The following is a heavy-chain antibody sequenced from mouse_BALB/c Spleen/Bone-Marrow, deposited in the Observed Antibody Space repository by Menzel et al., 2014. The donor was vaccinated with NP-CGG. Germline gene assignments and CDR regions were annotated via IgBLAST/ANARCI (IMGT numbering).Heavy chain of an antibody. Sequence: VQLQESGAELMKPGASVKISCKATGYTFSSYWVEWVKQRPGHGLEWIGEILPGSGSTNYNEKFKGKATFTADTSSNTAYMQLSSLTSEDSAVYYCARGIDYYAMDYWGQGTSVTVSS. J-gene: IGHJ4*01. CDR1: GYTFSSYW. V-gene: IGHV1-9*01. CDR3: ARGIDYYAMDY. CDR2: ILPGSGST.